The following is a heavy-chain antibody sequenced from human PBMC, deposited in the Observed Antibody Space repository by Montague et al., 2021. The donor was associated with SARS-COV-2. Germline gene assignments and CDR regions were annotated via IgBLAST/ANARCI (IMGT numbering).Heavy chain of an antibody. D-gene: IGHD3-22*01. J-gene: IGHJ5*02. V-gene: IGHV4-34*01. CDR1: GGSISDYY. CDR2: INHSGST. Sequence: SETLSLTCTVSGGSISDYYWSWIRQPPGKGLEWIGEINHSGSTNYNPSLKSRVTTSVDTSKNQFSLKLTSVTAADTAVYYCARGPRITMIVVVITDIWFDPWGQGTLVTVSS. CDR3: ARGPRITMIVVVITDIWFDP.